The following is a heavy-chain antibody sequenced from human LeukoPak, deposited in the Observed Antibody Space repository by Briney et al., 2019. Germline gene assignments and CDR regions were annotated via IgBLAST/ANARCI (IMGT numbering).Heavy chain of an antibody. CDR1: GFTFSSYW. J-gene: IGHJ4*02. CDR3: AREEGITGTTGGSFDY. D-gene: IGHD1-20*01. CDR2: INSDGSST. Sequence: GGSLRLSCAASGFTFSSYWMHWVRQATGKALVCVSRINSDGSSTSYADSVKGRFTISRDNAKNTLYLQMNSLRAEDTAVYYCAREEGITGTTGGSFDYWGQGTLVTVSS. V-gene: IGHV3-74*01.